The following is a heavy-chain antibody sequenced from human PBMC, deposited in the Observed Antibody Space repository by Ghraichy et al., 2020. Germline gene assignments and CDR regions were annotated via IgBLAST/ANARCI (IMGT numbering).Heavy chain of an antibody. Sequence: SETLSLTCAVYGGSFSGYYWSWIRQPPGKGLEWIGEINHSGSTNYNPSLKSRVTISVDTSKNQFSLKLSSVTAADTAVYYCASGGCSGGSCYSKYYYYGMDVWGQGTTVTVSS. CDR1: GGSFSGYY. D-gene: IGHD2-15*01. J-gene: IGHJ6*02. V-gene: IGHV4-34*01. CDR2: INHSGST. CDR3: ASGGCSGGSCYSKYYYYGMDV.